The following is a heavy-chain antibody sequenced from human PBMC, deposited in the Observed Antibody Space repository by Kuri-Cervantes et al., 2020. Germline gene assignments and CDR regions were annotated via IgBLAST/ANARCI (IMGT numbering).Heavy chain of an antibody. J-gene: IGHJ3*02. D-gene: IGHD6-25*01. CDR1: GYTFTSYY. V-gene: IGHV1-46*01. CDR3: ASAAGPHDAFDI. Sequence: ASVKVSCKASGYTFTSYYMHWVRQAPGQGLEWMGIINPSGGSTSYAQKLQGRVTMTTDTSTSTAYMELRSLRSDDTAVYYCASAAGPHDAFDIWGQGTMVTVSS. CDR2: INPSGGST.